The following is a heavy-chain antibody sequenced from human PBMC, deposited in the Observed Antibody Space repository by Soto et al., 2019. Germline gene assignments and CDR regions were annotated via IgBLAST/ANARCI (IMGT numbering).Heavy chain of an antibody. CDR2: IYYSGST. CDR3: ARDNGYSYGYNLDH. Sequence: PSQTLSLTCTVSGGYISSYYWSWIRQTPGKGLEWIGYIYYSGSTNYNPSLKSRVTISVDTSKNQFSLKLTSVTAADTAVYYCARDNGYSYGYNLDHWGQGTLVTVSS. D-gene: IGHD5-18*01. CDR1: GGYISSYY. J-gene: IGHJ4*02. V-gene: IGHV4-59*01.